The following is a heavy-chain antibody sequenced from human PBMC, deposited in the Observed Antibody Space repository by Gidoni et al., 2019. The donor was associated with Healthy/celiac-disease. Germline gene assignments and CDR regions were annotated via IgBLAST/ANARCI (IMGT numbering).Heavy chain of an antibody. J-gene: IGHJ3*02. CDR3: AKLITGTTWFPDAFDI. V-gene: IGHV3-9*01. Sequence: EVQLVESGGGLVQPGRSLRLSCAASGFTFDDYAMHWVRQAPGKGLGWVSGISWNSGSIGYADSVKGRFTISRDNAKNSLYLQMNSLRAEDTALYYCAKLITGTTWFPDAFDIWGQGTMVTVSS. D-gene: IGHD1-7*01. CDR2: ISWNSGSI. CDR1: GFTFDDYA.